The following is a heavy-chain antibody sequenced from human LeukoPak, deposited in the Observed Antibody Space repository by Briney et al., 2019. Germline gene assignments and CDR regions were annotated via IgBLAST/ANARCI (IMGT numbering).Heavy chain of an antibody. CDR2: INPNSGGT. Sequence: ASVKVSRKASVYTFTGYYMHGVRQAPGQGLEWMGWINPNSGGTNYAQKFQGRVTMTRDTSISTAYMELSRLRSDDTAVYYCARDRVATTFFDYWGQGTLVTVSS. J-gene: IGHJ4*02. D-gene: IGHD5-24*01. V-gene: IGHV1-2*02. CDR3: ARDRVATTFFDY. CDR1: VYTFTGYY.